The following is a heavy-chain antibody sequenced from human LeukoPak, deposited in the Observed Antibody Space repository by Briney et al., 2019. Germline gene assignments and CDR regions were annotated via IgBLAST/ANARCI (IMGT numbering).Heavy chain of an antibody. D-gene: IGHD3-16*02. CDR2: IKSKTDGGTT. CDR1: GFTFSNAW. V-gene: IGHV3-15*01. CDR3: TTGDDYIWGSYPDY. Sequence: GGSLRLSCAASGFTFSNAWMSWVRQAPGKGLEWVDRIKSKTDGGTTDYAAPVKGRFTISRDDSKNTLYLQMNSLKTEDTAVYYCTTGDDYIWGSYPDYWGQGTLVTVSS. J-gene: IGHJ4*02.